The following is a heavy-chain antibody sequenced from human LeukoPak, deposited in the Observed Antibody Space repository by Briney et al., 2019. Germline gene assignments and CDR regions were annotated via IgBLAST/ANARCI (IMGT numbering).Heavy chain of an antibody. CDR2: IYSGGNT. J-gene: IGHJ6*03. CDR3: ANARGPAASYYYYYYYMDV. D-gene: IGHD2-2*01. V-gene: IGHV3-66*01. CDR1: GITVSSNY. Sequence: GGSLRLSCAASGITVSSNYMSWVRQAPGKGLEWVSVIYSGGNTYYADSVKGRFTISRDNAKNSLYLQMNSLRAEDTAVYYCANARGPAASYYYYYYYMDVWGKGTTVTVSS.